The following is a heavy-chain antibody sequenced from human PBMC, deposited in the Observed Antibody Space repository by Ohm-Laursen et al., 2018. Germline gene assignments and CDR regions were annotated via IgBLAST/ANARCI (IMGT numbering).Heavy chain of an antibody. D-gene: IGHD4-17*01. CDR1: GGSISTYY. V-gene: IGHV4-59*07. CDR2: IHYSGST. Sequence: SDTLSLTCIVSGGSISTYYWSWIRQPPGKGLEWIGYIHYSGSTNYNPSLKSRVTMSVDTSKNQFSLELSSVTAADTAVYYCARSEYAYGDLKWFDPWGQGILVTVSS. CDR3: ARSEYAYGDLKWFDP. J-gene: IGHJ5*02.